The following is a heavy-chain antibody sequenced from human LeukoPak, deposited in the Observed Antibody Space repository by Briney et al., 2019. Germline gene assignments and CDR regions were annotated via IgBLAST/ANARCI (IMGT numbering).Heavy chain of an antibody. V-gene: IGHV3-7*04. CDR3: GRFTRSGDSVY. D-gene: IGHD7-27*01. CDR1: GLTFSSYW. Sequence: GGSLRLSCAASGLTFSSYWMSWVRQAPGKGLEWVANIKQDGSEKQYVDSVKGRFAISRDSAENSLYLQMNGLKAEDTAVYYCGRFTRSGDSVYWGQGTLVTVSS. J-gene: IGHJ4*02. CDR2: IKQDGSEK.